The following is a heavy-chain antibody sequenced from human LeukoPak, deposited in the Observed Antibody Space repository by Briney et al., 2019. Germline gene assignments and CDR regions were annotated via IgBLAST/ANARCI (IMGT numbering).Heavy chain of an antibody. J-gene: IGHJ5*02. Sequence: GGSLRLSCAASGFTFSSYNTRWVRQAPGKGLEWVSYIRSTSSTIFYADSVKGRFTVSRDNAKNSLYLQMNRLRDEDTAVYYCARDLNARFDPWGQGTLVTVSS. CDR1: GFTFSSYN. CDR2: IRSTSSTI. CDR3: ARDLNARFDP. D-gene: IGHD2-8*01. V-gene: IGHV3-48*02.